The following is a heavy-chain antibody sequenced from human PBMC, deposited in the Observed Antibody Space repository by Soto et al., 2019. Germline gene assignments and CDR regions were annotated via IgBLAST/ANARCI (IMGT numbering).Heavy chain of an antibody. J-gene: IGHJ5*02. D-gene: IGHD3-16*01. CDR1: GGFLSESY. CDR2: INHVGGT. Sequence: SETLSLTCAVYGGFLSESYWTWIRQPPGKGLEWIGEINHVGGTNYNPSLKSRVTMSVDTSQNQSSLRLISVTAADTAMYFCVRIRYQLPSSVLWLDPWGQGTPVTVSS. V-gene: IGHV4-34*01. CDR3: VRIRYQLPSSVLWLDP.